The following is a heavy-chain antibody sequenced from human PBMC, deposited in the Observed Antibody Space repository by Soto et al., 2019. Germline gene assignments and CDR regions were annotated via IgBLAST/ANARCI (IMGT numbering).Heavy chain of an antibody. Sequence: SETLSLTCTVSGGSISSYYWSWIRQPPGKGLEWIGYIYYSGSTNYNPSLKSRVTISVDTSKNQFSLKLSSVTAADTAVYYCASFRKHQIVRYWFDPCGQRTLVPVSA. J-gene: IGHJ5*02. V-gene: IGHV4-59*08. CDR3: ASFRKHQIVRYWFDP. CDR1: GGSISSYY. CDR2: IYYSGST. D-gene: IGHD3-16*01.